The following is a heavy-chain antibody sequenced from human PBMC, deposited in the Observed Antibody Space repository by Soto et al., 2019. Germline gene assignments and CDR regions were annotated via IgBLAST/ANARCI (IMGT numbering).Heavy chain of an antibody. V-gene: IGHV3-11*01. CDR3: ARDKYCSSTSCYDY. CDR1: GFTFSDYY. J-gene: IGHJ4*02. Sequence: GGSLRLSCAASGFTFSDYYMSWIRQAPGKGLEWVSYISSSGSTIYYADSVKGRFTISRDNAKNSLYLQMNSLRAEDTAVYYCARDKYCSSTSCYDYWGQGTLGTVSS. CDR2: ISSSGSTI. D-gene: IGHD2-2*01.